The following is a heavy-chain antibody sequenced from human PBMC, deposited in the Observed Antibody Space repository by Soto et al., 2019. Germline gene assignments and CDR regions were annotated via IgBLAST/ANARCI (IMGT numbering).Heavy chain of an antibody. CDR1: GFVFTNFW. D-gene: IGHD6-13*01. V-gene: IGHV3-74*01. CDR2: IDTSGHST. CDR3: AKDSWYFDL. J-gene: IGHJ4*02. Sequence: PGGSLRLSCEASGFVFTNFWMHWVRHVPGKGLVWVARIDTSGHSTNYAESVKGRFTISRDNAKNTVSLQMNSLRVEDTGVYSCAKDSWYFDLWSQGSQVTVSS.